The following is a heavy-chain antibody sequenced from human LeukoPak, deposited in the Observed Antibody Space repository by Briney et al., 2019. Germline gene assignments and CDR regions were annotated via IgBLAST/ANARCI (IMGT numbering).Heavy chain of an antibody. CDR3: AKAPSIAVAGTSQVNY. Sequence: GGSLRLSCAASGFTFSTYWMSWVRQAPGKGLEWVANIKPDGSEKTYVDSVKGRFTISRDNAKNSLYLQMNSLRAEDTAVYYCAKAPSIAVAGTSQVNYWGQGTLVTVSS. V-gene: IGHV3-7*03. CDR1: GFTFSTYW. J-gene: IGHJ4*02. CDR2: IKPDGSEK. D-gene: IGHD6-19*01.